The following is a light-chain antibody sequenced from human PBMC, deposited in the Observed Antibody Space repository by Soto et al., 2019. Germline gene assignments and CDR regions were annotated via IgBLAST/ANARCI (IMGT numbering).Light chain of an antibody. CDR2: RNN. CDR3: AAWDDSLSGPV. Sequence: QPVLTQPPSASGTPGQRVTISFSGRSSNIGSNYVYWYQQLPGTAPKLLIYRNNQRPSGVPDRFSGSKSGTSASLAISGLRSEDEADYFCAAWDDSLSGPVFGGGTQLTVL. J-gene: IGLJ7*01. CDR1: SSNIGSNY. V-gene: IGLV1-47*01.